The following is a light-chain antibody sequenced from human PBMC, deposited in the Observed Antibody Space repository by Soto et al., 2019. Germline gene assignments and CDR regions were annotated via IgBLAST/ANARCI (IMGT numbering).Light chain of an antibody. CDR3: QPYNNWPLT. CDR2: EAS. Sequence: DIQLTQSPSLLSASIGDRVTITCRASHDISTFLAWYQQKPGKAPKLLIYEASTLQSGVPSRFSGSGSGAEFTLTINSLQSEDFAVYYCQPYNNWPLTFGGGTKV. CDR1: HDISTF. V-gene: IGKV1-9*01. J-gene: IGKJ4*01.